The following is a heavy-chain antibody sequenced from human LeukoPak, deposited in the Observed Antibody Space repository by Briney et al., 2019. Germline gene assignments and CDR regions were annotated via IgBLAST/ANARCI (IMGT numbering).Heavy chain of an antibody. J-gene: IGHJ4*02. Sequence: GGSLRLSCAASGFTFSNNWMTWVRQAPGKGLEWVASVKKDGSEKYYVDSVKGRFTISRDNAKNSLYLQLNSLRAEDTAVYYCARSRFYFDYWGQGTLVTVSS. CDR3: ARSRFYFDY. V-gene: IGHV3-7*01. CDR2: VKKDGSEK. CDR1: GFTFSNNW.